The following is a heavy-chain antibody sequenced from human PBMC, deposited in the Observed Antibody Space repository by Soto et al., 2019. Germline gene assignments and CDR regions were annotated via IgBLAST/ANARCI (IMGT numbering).Heavy chain of an antibody. CDR3: ARVRSGYYYYFAY. D-gene: IGHD3-22*01. Sequence: PSETLSLTCTVSGGSISSYYWSWIRQPPGKGLEWIGYIYYSGNTNYNPSLKSRGTISVDTSKNQFSVKPSSVTAADTAVYYCARVRSGYYYYFAYWGQGTLVTVSS. J-gene: IGHJ4*02. CDR2: IYYSGNT. V-gene: IGHV4-59*01. CDR1: GGSISSYY.